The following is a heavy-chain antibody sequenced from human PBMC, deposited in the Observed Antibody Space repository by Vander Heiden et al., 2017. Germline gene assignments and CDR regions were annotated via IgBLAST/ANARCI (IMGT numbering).Heavy chain of an antibody. D-gene: IGHD6-19*01. J-gene: IGHJ3*02. CDR3: ARGGVAGTSHHFDI. CDR2: ISYDGSNK. V-gene: IGHV3-30*01. Sequence: QVQLVESGGGVVQPGRSLRLSCAASGFTFSSDAMHWVRQAPGKGLEWVAVISYDGSNKYYADSVKGRFTISRDNSKNTLYLQMNSLRAEDTAVYYCARGGVAGTSHHFDIWGQGTMVTVSS. CDR1: GFTFSSDA.